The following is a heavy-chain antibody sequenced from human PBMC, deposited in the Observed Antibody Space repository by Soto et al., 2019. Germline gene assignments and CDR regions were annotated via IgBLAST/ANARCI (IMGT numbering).Heavy chain of an antibody. CDR3: AREFWSGSYTSNYGMDV. Sequence: PGGSLRLSCAASGFTFRDFYMSWIRQAPGKGLEWVSYISSTRLFTNHADSVKGRFTISRANAKHSLYLQMNRLRPEDTAVYYCAREFWSGSYTSNYGMDVWGQGTTVTVSS. D-gene: IGHD3-3*01. V-gene: IGHV3-11*06. J-gene: IGHJ6*02. CDR1: GFTFRDFY. CDR2: ISSTRLFT.